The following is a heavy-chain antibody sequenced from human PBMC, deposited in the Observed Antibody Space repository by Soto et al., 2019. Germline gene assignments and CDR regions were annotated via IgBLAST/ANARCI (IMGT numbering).Heavy chain of an antibody. D-gene: IGHD7-27*01. Sequence: QVQLVQSGAEVKKPGASVKVSCKASGYTFTSYYMHWVRQAPGQGLEWMGIINPSGGSTSYAQKFQGRVTMTRDTYTSTGYRELSSLRSEDTAVYYCARDPSATGDSDYWGQGTLVTVSS. J-gene: IGHJ4*02. V-gene: IGHV1-46*03. CDR2: INPSGGST. CDR3: ARDPSATGDSDY. CDR1: GYTFTSYY.